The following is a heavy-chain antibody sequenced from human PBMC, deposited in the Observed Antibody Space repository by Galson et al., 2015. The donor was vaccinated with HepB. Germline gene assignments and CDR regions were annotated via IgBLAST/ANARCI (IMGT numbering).Heavy chain of an antibody. CDR3: ARPGPNDYVWGSYRD. Sequence: SLRLSCAASGFTFSRYAMSWVRQAPGKGLEWVAVTSYDGRNKYYSDSVKGRFTISRDNTKNTLFLQMNSLRPEDTAVYYCARPGPNDYVWGSYRDWGQGTLVTVSS. CDR2: TSYDGRNK. V-gene: IGHV3-30*04. D-gene: IGHD3-16*02. J-gene: IGHJ4*02. CDR1: GFTFSRYA.